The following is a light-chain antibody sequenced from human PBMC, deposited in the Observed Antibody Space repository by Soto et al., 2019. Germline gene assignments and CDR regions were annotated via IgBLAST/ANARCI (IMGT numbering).Light chain of an antibody. J-gene: IGLJ2*01. CDR2: GNS. V-gene: IGLV1-40*01. CDR1: SSNIGAGYD. Sequence: QSVLTHPPSVSGAPGQRVTTSCTGSSSNIGAGYDVHWYQQLPGTAPKLLIYGNSNRPSGVPDRFSGSKSGTSASLAITGLQAEDEADYYCQSYDSSLSGYVVFGGGTKVTVL. CDR3: QSYDSSLSGYVV.